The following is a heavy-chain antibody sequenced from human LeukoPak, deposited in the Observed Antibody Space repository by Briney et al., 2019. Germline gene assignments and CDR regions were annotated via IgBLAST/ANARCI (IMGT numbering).Heavy chain of an antibody. CDR2: IYYSGST. CDR1: GGSISSSSYY. Sequence: SETLSLTCTVSGGSISSSSYYWGWIRQPPGKGLEWIGSIYYSGSTYYNPSLKSRVTISVDTSKNQFSLKLSSVTAADTAVYYCARRVVGARASFDIWGQGTMVTVSS. J-gene: IGHJ3*02. D-gene: IGHD1-26*01. CDR3: ARRVVGARASFDI. V-gene: IGHV4-39*01.